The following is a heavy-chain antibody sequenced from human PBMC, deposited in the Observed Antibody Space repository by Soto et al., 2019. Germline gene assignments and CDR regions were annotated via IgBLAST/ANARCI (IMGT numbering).Heavy chain of an antibody. D-gene: IGHD4-17*01. Sequence: QVQLQQWGAGLLKPSETLSLTCAVYGGSFSGYYWSWIRQPPGKGLEWIGEINHSGSTNYNPSLKSRVTISVDTSKNQFSLKLSSVTAADTAVYYCARKRVTTPPLRHHLDYWGQGTLVTVSS. CDR1: GGSFSGYY. J-gene: IGHJ4*02. CDR3: ARKRVTTPPLRHHLDY. CDR2: INHSGST. V-gene: IGHV4-34*01.